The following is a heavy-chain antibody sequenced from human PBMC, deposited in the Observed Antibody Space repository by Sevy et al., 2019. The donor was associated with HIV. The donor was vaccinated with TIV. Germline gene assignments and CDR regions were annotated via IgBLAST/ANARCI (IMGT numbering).Heavy chain of an antibody. CDR2: IKEDGSDK. CDR3: VRWDV. J-gene: IGHJ6*04. V-gene: IGHV3-7*03. CDR1: GFTFSCYW. Sequence: GGSLRLSCAASGFTFSCYWMNWVRQAPGKGLEWVANIKEDGSDKYYVDSVKGRFTISRDNAQNSLYLEMNSLRAEDTAVYYCVRWDVWGKWTTVTVSS.